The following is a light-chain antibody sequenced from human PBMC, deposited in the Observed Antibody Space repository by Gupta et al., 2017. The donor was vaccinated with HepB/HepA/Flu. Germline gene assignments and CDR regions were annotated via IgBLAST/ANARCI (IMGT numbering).Light chain of an antibody. J-gene: IGKJ4*01. CDR2: VAS. V-gene: IGKV1-12*01. CDR1: QGLSSN. Sequence: DIQMTQSPASVSASVGDRVSITCRASQGLSSNLAWYQQKPGKAPKLLIYVASSLESGVPSSFSGSGSGTDFTLTISSLQPEDFATYYCQQAITFPLTFGGGTRVEIK. CDR3: QQAITFPLT.